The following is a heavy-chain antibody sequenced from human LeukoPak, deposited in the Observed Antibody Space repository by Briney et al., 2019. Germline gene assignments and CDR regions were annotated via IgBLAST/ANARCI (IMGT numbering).Heavy chain of an antibody. Sequence: PGGSLRLSCAASGFTLSSYAMSWVRQAPGKGLEWVAFIRYDGSDKYYADSVKGRFTISRDNSKNTLYLQMNSLRAEDTAVYCCAKDLTTVTTQGDYWGQGTLVTVSS. V-gene: IGHV3-30*02. D-gene: IGHD4-17*01. J-gene: IGHJ4*02. CDR3: AKDLTTVTTQGDY. CDR1: GFTLSSYA. CDR2: IRYDGSDK.